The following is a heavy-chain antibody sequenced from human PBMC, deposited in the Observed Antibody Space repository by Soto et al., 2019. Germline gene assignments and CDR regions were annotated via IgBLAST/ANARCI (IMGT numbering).Heavy chain of an antibody. CDR1: GFTFSNYA. D-gene: IGHD3-22*01. CDR3: VKEGETSGDYDS. V-gene: IGHV3-64D*06. CDR2: VSRDGANT. Sequence: VSLRLSCSASGFTFSNYALHWVRQSPGKGLKYVSAVSRDGANTYYADSVKGRFTISRDNSKNILYLQMSSLTAEDMAVYFCVKEGETSGDYDSWGQGT. J-gene: IGHJ4*02.